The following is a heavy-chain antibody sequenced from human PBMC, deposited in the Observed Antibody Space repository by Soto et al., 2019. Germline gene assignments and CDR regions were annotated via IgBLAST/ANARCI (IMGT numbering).Heavy chain of an antibody. CDR3: AKDESGTTAGMDV. CDR1: GFTFSSYG. D-gene: IGHD1-1*01. CDR2: ISYDGSNK. J-gene: IGHJ6*01. Sequence: QVQLVESGGGVVQPGRSLRLSCAASGFTFSSYGMHWVRQAPGKGLEWVAVISYDGSNKYYADSVKGRFTISRDNSKNTLYLQMNSLRAEDTAVYYCAKDESGTTAGMDVW. V-gene: IGHV3-30*18.